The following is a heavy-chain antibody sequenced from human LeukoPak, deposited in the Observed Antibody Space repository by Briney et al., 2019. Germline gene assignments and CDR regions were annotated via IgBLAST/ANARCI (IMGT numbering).Heavy chain of an antibody. D-gene: IGHD6-19*01. CDR1: GFTLDDYA. J-gene: IGHJ4*02. CDR2: IRWNSGSI. Sequence: PGGSLGLSCAASGFTLDDYAMHWVRRAPGKGLEWVSGIRWNSGSIGYADSVKGRFTISRDNAKNSLYLQMNSLRAEDMALYYCAKDLTGYSSGWFDYWGQGTLVTVSS. V-gene: IGHV3-9*03. CDR3: AKDLTGYSSGWFDY.